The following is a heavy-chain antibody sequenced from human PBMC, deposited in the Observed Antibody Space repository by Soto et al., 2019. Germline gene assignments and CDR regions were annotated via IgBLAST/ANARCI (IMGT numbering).Heavy chain of an antibody. D-gene: IGHD3-9*01. CDR2: IKSKTDGGTT. J-gene: IGHJ3*02. CDR1: GFTFSNAW. CDR3: TSAPVLRYCYLFGAFDI. Sequence: EVQLVESGGGLVKPGGSLRLSCAASGFTFSNAWMNWVRQAPGKGLEWVGRIKSKTDGGTTDYAAPVKGTFTISRDYSKLTLYLQMNSLKTEDTGVYYCTSAPVLRYCYLFGAFDIWGQGTMVTVSS. V-gene: IGHV3-15*07.